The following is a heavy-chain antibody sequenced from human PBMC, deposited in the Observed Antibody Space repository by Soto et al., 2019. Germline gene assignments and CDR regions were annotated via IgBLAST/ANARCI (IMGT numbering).Heavy chain of an antibody. CDR3: AAGRARDGYNFWRY. D-gene: IGHD3-3*01. V-gene: IGHV1-58*02. Sequence: QMQLVQSGPEVKKPGTSVKVSCKASGFTFTSSAMQWVRQARGQRLEWIGWIVVGRGNTNYAQKCQERVTXXRXMXXSTAYMERSSLRSEDTAVYYCAAGRARDGYNFWRYWGQGTLVTVSS. J-gene: IGHJ4*02. CDR2: IVVGRGNT. CDR1: GFTFTSSA.